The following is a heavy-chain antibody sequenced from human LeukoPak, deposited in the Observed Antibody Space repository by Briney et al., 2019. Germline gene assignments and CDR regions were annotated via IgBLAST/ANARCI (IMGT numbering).Heavy chain of an antibody. Sequence: ATVKVSCKASGYTFTGYYIHWVRQAPGQGLEWVGWINPNSDDTNYAQNFQGRVTMTRDTSISTAYMELSRLRSDDTAVFYCARGGNVYCSGNTCYLPDYWGQGTLVTVSS. V-gene: IGHV1-2*02. CDR3: ARGGNVYCSGNTCYLPDY. CDR2: INPNSDDT. D-gene: IGHD2-2*01. J-gene: IGHJ4*02. CDR1: GYTFTGYY.